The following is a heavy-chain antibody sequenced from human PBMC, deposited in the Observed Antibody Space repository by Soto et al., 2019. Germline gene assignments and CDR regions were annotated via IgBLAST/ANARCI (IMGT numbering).Heavy chain of an antibody. Sequence: QVQLVESGGGVVQPGRSLRLSCAASGFTFSSYGMHWVRQAPGKGLERVAVIWYDGSNKYYADSVKGRFTISRDNSQNTLYLKMNSLRAEDTAVYYCARDYGSIGYPRYYFDSWGQGTLVTVSS. CDR3: ARDYGSIGYPRYYFDS. CDR2: IWYDGSNK. CDR1: GFTFSSYG. J-gene: IGHJ4*02. V-gene: IGHV3-33*01. D-gene: IGHD3-22*01.